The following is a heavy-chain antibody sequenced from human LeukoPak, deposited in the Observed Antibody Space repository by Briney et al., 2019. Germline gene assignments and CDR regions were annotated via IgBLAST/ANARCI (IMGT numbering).Heavy chain of an antibody. CDR1: GYIFSNYA. CDR3: ARDPGDDYGDYVLWYYYGMDV. Sequence: GASVKVSCKASGYIFSNYAISWVRQAPGRGLEWMGWISAYTGNTNYAQKLQGRVTMTTDTSTSTAYMELRSLRSDDTAVYYCARDPGDDYGDYVLWYYYGMDVWGQGTTVTVSS. V-gene: IGHV1-18*01. CDR2: ISAYTGNT. D-gene: IGHD4-17*01. J-gene: IGHJ6*02.